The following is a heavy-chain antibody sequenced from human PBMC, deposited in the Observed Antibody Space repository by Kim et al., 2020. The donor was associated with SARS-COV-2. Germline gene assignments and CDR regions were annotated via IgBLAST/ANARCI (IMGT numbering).Heavy chain of an antibody. Sequence: SVKVSCKASGGTFSSYAISWVRQAPGQGLEWMGGIIPIFGTANYAQKFQGRVTITADESTSTAYMELSSLRSEDTAVYYCASTARTKVALYYLGMDVWGQGTTVTVSS. CDR1: GGTFSSYA. V-gene: IGHV1-69*13. CDR2: IIPIFGTA. CDR3: ASTARTKVALYYLGMDV. J-gene: IGHJ6*02. D-gene: IGHD2-8*01.